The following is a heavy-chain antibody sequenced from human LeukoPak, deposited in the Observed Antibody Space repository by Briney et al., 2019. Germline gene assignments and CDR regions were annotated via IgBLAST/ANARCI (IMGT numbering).Heavy chain of an antibody. CDR1: GVSISIYY. Sequence: SETLSLTCAVSGVSISIYYCSWSRQPPGKGLEWIGYIYYSVSTNYNPSLKSRVTISVDTSKNQFSLKLSSVPAEDTAVYYCARGSPSGNERWGQGTLVTVSS. J-gene: IGHJ4*02. V-gene: IGHV4-59*01. CDR3: ARGSPSGNER. D-gene: IGHD1-1*01. CDR2: IYYSVST.